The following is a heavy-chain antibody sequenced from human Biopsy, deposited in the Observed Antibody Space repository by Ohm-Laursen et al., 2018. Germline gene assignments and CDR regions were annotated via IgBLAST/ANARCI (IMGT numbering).Heavy chain of an antibody. CDR3: ARRPYGGTRYWYFDL. D-gene: IGHD4-23*01. CDR2: IYYSGTT. V-gene: IGHV4-31*01. J-gene: IGHJ2*01. Sequence: TLSLTCTVSGGSVSSGGFYWSWIRQHPGKGLEWIGYIYYSGTTYYSPSLKNLVTISVDASKNQFSLKLNSVTAADTAVYYCARRPYGGTRYWYFDLWGRGTLVTVSS. CDR1: GGSVSSGGFY.